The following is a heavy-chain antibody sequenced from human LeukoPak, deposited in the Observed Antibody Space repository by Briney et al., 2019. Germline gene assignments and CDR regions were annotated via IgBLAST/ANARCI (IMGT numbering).Heavy chain of an antibody. Sequence: ASVKVSCKASGYTFTSYDINWVRQATGQGLEWMGWMNPNSGNTGYAQKFQGRVTITRNTSISTAYMELSSLRSEDTAVYYCARDDWIPGSCPNSSGCSDAFDIWGQGTMVTVSS. CDR3: ARDDWIPGSCPNSSGCSDAFDI. CDR2: MNPNSGNT. CDR1: GYTFTSYD. J-gene: IGHJ3*02. D-gene: IGHD2-8*01. V-gene: IGHV1-8*03.